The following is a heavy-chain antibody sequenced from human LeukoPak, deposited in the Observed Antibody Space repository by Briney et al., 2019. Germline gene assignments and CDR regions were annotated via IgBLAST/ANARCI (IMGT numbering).Heavy chain of an antibody. Sequence: PSETLSLTCTVSGGSIRSYYWSWIRQPPGKGLEWIGYMYYSGSTNYNPSLKSRVTISVDTSKNHFSLKLSSVTAADTAVYYCARDDYSRHRTDDAFDIWGQEDIGNRLF. CDR1: GGSIRSYY. D-gene: IGHD4-11*01. V-gene: IGHV4-59*01. CDR2: MYYSGST. CDR3: ARDDYSRHRTDDAFDI. J-gene: IGHJ3*02.